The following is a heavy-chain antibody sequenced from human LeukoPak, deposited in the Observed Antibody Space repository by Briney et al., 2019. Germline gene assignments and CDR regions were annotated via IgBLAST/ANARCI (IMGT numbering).Heavy chain of an antibody. J-gene: IGHJ4*02. D-gene: IGHD6-19*01. CDR2: INPNSGDT. CDR1: GYTLTGYY. Sequence: ASVNVSCKAFGYTLTGYYIHWVRPAPGQGVEWMGWINPNSGDTNYAQMFQGRVTMTRDTSNRTPYTELRRLTPHDTGVYFCARDLAVATLWGQGTLVTVSS. V-gene: IGHV1-2*02. CDR3: ARDLAVATL.